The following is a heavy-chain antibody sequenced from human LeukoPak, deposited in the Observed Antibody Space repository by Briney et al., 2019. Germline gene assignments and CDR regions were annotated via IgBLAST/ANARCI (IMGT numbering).Heavy chain of an antibody. Sequence: PGRSLRLSCAASGFTFKTYAMHWVRQAPGKGLEWVAMMSHDESRMEYADSVKGRFSISRDSPKNTLFLQMDGLRTEDTAIYYCARVMWTTGWGETFDTWGQGTLVTVSS. D-gene: IGHD6-19*01. CDR3: ARVMWTTGWGETFDT. CDR2: MSHDESRM. CDR1: GFTFKTYA. V-gene: IGHV3-30*03. J-gene: IGHJ4*02.